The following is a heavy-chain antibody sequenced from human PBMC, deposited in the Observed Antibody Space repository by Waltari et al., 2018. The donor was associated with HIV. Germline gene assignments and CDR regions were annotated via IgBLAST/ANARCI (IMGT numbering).Heavy chain of an antibody. V-gene: IGHV3-53*01. D-gene: IGHD3-3*01. CDR2: IYTGGST. CDR3: AGYAPLNYDISTSQDY. Sequence: EVELVESGGGLIQRGGSLRLSCGASGFTVRNTYTSGVRQAPGKGLEWVSVIYTGGSTYYADSVKGRFTISRDNSENTLYLQMDNLRVEDTAVYFCAGYAPLNYDISTSQDYWGQGTLVTVSS. CDR1: GFTVRNTY. J-gene: IGHJ4*02.